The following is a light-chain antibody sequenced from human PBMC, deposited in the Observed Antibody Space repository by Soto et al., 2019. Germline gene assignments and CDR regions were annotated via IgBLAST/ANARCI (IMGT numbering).Light chain of an antibody. CDR1: QGISSA. Sequence: AIQLTQSPSSLSASVGDRVTITCRASQGISSALAWYQQKPGKAPKLLIYDASSLGSGVPSRFSGSGSGTDFTLTISSLQLEDFATYYCQQFNNYPRTFGQGTKLEIK. CDR2: DAS. J-gene: IGKJ2*01. CDR3: QQFNNYPRT. V-gene: IGKV1D-13*01.